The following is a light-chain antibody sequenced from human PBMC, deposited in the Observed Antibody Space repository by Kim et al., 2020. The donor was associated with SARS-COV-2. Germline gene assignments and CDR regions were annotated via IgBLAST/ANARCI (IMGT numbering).Light chain of an antibody. V-gene: IGLV1-44*01. CDR1: RSNLGTNS. CDR3: AGWDDNLNAEV. J-gene: IGLJ3*02. CDR2: KNN. Sequence: GQRVTISCSVSRSNLGTNSVHWYQQFPGTAPEVLIYKNNQRPSGVPDRFSGSKSGTSASLAISGLQSEDEGDYYCAGWDDNLNAEVFGGGTKLTVL.